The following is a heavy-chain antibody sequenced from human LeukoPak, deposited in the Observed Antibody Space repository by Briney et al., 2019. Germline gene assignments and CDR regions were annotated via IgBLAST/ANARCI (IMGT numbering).Heavy chain of an antibody. CDR3: SRSHDLEWLKTWFDP. Sequence: SETLSLTCAVSGESLRGYKWIWIRQPPGKGLERIGEINYSANTNYNPALKSRVTMSRDTSKNQFSLNLSSLTAADTAVYYCSRSHDLEWLKTWFDPWGQGTLVTVSS. CDR1: GESLRGYK. J-gene: IGHJ5*02. CDR2: INYSANT. V-gene: IGHV4-34*01. D-gene: IGHD3-3*01.